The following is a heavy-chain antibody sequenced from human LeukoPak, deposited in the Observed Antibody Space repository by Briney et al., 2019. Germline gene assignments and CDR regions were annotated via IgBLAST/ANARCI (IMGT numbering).Heavy chain of an antibody. D-gene: IGHD3-10*01. CDR3: AKLGLNRGSDD. CDR1: GFTFSNYG. V-gene: IGHV3-23*01. CDR2: IGSSGHTT. J-gene: IGHJ4*02. Sequence: PGGSLRLSCETSGFTFSNYGMAWVRQAPGKGLEWVSSIGSSGHTTYYADSVKGRFTISRDNSKNTLYLQLNSLRAVDTAIYYCAKLGLNRGSDDWGQGTLVTVSS.